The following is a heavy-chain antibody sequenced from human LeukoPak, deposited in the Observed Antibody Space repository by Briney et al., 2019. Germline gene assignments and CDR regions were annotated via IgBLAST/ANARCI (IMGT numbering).Heavy chain of an antibody. CDR3: ARGHVAGSDRHWDY. CDR2: IISDGSSI. D-gene: IGHD6-19*01. V-gene: IGHV3-74*01. CDR1: GFTFSPFW. Sequence: PGGSLRLSCAASGFTFSPFWMHWVRQAPGKGLVWVSRIISDGSSISYADSVEGRFTISRDNAKSTLYLQMNSLRVEDTAVYYCARGHVAGSDRHWDYWGQGALVTVSS. J-gene: IGHJ4*02.